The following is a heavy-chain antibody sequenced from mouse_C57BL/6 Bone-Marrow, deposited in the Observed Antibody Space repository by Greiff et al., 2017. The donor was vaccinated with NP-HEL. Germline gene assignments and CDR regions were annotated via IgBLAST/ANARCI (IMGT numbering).Heavy chain of an antibody. CDR2: IYPRSGNT. V-gene: IGHV1-81*01. J-gene: IGHJ1*03. CDR1: GYTFTSYG. Sequence: QVQLQQSGAELARPGASVKLSCKASGYTFTSYGISWVKQRTGQGLEWIGEIYPRSGNTYYNEKFKGKATLTADKSSSTAYMELRSLTSEDSAVYVGARGGRGGGYWYVDVWGTGTTVTVSS. CDR3: ARGGRGGGYWYVDV.